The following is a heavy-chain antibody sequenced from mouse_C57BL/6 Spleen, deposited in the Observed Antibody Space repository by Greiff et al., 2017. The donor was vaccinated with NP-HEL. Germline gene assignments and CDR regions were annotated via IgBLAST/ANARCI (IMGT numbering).Heavy chain of an antibody. D-gene: IGHD2-4*01. CDR2: IDPENGDT. Sequence: VQLKESGAELVRPGASVKLSCTASGFNIKDDYMHWVKQRPEQGLEWIGWIDPENGDTEYASKFQGKATITEDTTSNTAYLQLSSLTSEDTAVYYCTTFPYDYAGAWFAYWGQGTLVTVSA. V-gene: IGHV14-4*01. CDR3: TTFPYDYAGAWFAY. J-gene: IGHJ3*01. CDR1: GFNIKDDY.